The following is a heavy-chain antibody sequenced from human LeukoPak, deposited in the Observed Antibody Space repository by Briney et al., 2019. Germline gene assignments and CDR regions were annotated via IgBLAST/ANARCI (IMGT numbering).Heavy chain of an antibody. CDR3: ANGIRLIHPFDY. CDR2: ISGSGGST. J-gene: IGHJ4*02. V-gene: IGHV3-23*01. Sequence: PGKSLRLSCAASGSTFSSYAMSWVRQAPGKGLEWVSAISGSGGSTYYADSVKGRFTISRDNSKNTLYLQMNSLRAEDTAVYYCANGIRLIHPFDYWGQGTLVTVSS. D-gene: IGHD5-18*01. CDR1: GSTFSSYA.